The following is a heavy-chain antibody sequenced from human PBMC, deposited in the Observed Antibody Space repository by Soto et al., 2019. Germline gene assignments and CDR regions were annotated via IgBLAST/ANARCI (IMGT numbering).Heavy chain of an antibody. CDR3: AREFTYSPYYYGSGSEVGYGMDV. J-gene: IGHJ6*02. CDR1: GGTFSSYA. Sequence: QVQLVQSGAEVKKPGSSVKVSCKASGGTFSSYAISWVRQAPGQGLEWMGGLIPIFGTANYAQNFQGRVTITADESTSAAYMELSSLRSEDTAVYYCAREFTYSPYYYGSGSEVGYGMDVWGQGTTVTVSS. D-gene: IGHD3-10*01. V-gene: IGHV1-69*12. CDR2: LIPIFGTA.